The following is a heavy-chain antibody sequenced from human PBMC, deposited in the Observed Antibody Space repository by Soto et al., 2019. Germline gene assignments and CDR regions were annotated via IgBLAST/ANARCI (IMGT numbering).Heavy chain of an antibody. D-gene: IGHD2-8*01. J-gene: IGHJ1*01. CDR2: IYWDNDQ. V-gene: IGHV2-5*02. CDR3: EDAPDGPFFKH. CDR1: GFSLRG. Sequence: SGPTLVNPTQTLTLTCTFSGFSLRGVGWIRQPPGKALEWLALIYWDNDQRYNPSLKSRLTITKDTSKNQIVLTMTNMDPVDTATYYCEDAPDGPFFKHWGQGTLVTVSS.